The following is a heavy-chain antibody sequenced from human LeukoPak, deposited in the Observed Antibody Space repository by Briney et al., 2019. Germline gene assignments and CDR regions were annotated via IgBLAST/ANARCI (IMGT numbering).Heavy chain of an antibody. Sequence: GGSLRLSCAASGFTVSTYDMSWVRQAPGKGPEWVSGFSGSDGSAYYADSVKGRFTISRDNSKNTLYLQMNSLRADDTAIYYCAKDQILVEPTTYHWGQGTLVTVSS. CDR1: GFTVSTYD. J-gene: IGHJ5*02. V-gene: IGHV3-23*01. CDR3: AKDQILVEPTTYH. D-gene: IGHD1-26*01. CDR2: FSGSDGSA.